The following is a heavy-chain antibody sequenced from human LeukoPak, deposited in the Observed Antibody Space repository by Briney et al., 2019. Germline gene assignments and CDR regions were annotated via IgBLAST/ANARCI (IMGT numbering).Heavy chain of an antibody. CDR2: VSGRDDST. J-gene: IGHJ4*02. V-gene: IGHV3-23*01. Sequence: GGSLRLSCAASGFTFSNYAMSWVRQAPGKGLEWVSAVSGRDDSTYYADSVKGRFTISRDNSKNTLYLQMNSLRAEDTAVYYCAKWGDYDILTGYYDSDYWGQGALVTVSS. CDR3: AKWGDYDILTGYYDSDY. D-gene: IGHD3-9*01. CDR1: GFTFSNYA.